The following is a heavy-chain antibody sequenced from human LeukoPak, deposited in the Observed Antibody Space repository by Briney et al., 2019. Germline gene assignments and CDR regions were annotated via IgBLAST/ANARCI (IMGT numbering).Heavy chain of an antibody. V-gene: IGHV4-59*01. Sequence: PSETLSLTCIVSGGSITSDHWSWLRQPPGKGLEWIGYIENSGRTEYNPSLMSRITISVDTSKIQFSLMLSPVTAADTAVYYCARGRYGGYFDCWGQGTLVTVSS. CDR2: IENSGRT. J-gene: IGHJ4*02. CDR1: GGSITSDH. D-gene: IGHD4-23*01. CDR3: ARGRYGGYFDC.